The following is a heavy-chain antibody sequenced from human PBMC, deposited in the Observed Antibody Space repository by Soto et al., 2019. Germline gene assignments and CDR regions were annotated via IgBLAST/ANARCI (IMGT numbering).Heavy chain of an antibody. V-gene: IGHV4-34*01. CDR3: ARGPFGGSTNGMDV. CDR1: GGSFSGYY. CDR2: INHSGST. J-gene: IGHJ6*02. Sequence: PSETLSLTCAVYGGSFSGYYWSLIRQPPGKGLEWIGEINHSGSTNYNPSLKSRVTISVDTSKNQFSLKLSSVTAADTAVYYCARGPFGGSTNGMDVWGQGTTVTVSS. D-gene: IGHD2-2*01.